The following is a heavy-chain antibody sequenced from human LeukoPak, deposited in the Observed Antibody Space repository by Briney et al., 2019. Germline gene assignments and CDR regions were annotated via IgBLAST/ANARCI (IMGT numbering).Heavy chain of an antibody. Sequence: GGSLRLSCAASGFTFSSHSMNWVRQAPGKGLEWVSSISSSSTYIYYADSVKGRFTISRDNSKNTVDLQMNRLRGEDTAVYYCAKVRSPLYYYYAMDVWGQGTTVTVSS. CDR2: ISSSSTYI. CDR3: AKVRSPLYYYYAMDV. J-gene: IGHJ6*02. V-gene: IGHV3-21*01. CDR1: GFTFSSHS.